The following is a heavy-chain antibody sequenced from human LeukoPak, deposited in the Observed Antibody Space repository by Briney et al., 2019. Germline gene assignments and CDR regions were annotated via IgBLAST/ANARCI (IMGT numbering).Heavy chain of an antibody. CDR1: GFTFSSYE. CDR3: ARGRASVDTPMVYVY. V-gene: IGHV3-48*03. D-gene: IGHD5-18*01. CDR2: ISSSGSTI. Sequence: RSGGSLRLSCAASGFTFSSYEMNWVRQAPGKGLEWVSYISSSGSTIYYADAVKGRFTISRDNAKSSLYLQMNSLRAEDTAIYYCARGRASVDTPMVYVYWGQGTLVTVSS. J-gene: IGHJ4*02.